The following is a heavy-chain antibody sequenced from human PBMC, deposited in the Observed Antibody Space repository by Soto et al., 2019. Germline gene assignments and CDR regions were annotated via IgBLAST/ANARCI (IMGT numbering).Heavy chain of an antibody. CDR1: GYTFTSYD. Sequence: QVQLVQSGAEVKKPGASVKVSCKASGYTFTSYDINWVRQATGQGLEWMGWMNPNSGNTGYAQKFQGRVTMTRNTSISTAYMELSSLRSDDTAVYYGARGRDWNDLLRYYYYMDVWGKGTTVTVSS. V-gene: IGHV1-8*01. D-gene: IGHD1-1*01. CDR3: ARGRDWNDLLRYYYYMDV. J-gene: IGHJ6*03. CDR2: MNPNSGNT.